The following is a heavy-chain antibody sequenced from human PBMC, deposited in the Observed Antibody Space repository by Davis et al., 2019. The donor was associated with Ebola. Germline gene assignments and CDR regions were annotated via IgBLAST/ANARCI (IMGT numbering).Heavy chain of an antibody. D-gene: IGHD3-22*01. CDR1: GFTFSSYA. CDR3: ARTYYFDDSGYRNAFDI. CDR2: ISYDGSNK. Sequence: GESLKISCAASGFTFSSYAMHWVRQAPGKGLEWVAVISYDGSNKYYADSVKGRFTISRDNSKNTLYLQMNSLRAEDTAVYYCARTYYFDDSGYRNAFDIWGQGTMVTVSS. V-gene: IGHV3-30-3*01. J-gene: IGHJ3*02.